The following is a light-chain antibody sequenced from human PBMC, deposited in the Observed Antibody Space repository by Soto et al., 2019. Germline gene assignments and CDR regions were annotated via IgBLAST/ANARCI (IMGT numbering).Light chain of an antibody. CDR3: SSYTSSSTL. CDR1: SSDVGSYNY. CDR2: EVS. V-gene: IGLV2-14*01. Sequence: SALTQPASVSGSPGQSITISCTGTSSDVGSYNYVSWYQQHPGKVPKLMIYEVSDRPSGISSRFSGSKSGNTASLTISGLQTEDEADYYCSSYTSSSTLFGTGTKLTVL. J-gene: IGLJ1*01.